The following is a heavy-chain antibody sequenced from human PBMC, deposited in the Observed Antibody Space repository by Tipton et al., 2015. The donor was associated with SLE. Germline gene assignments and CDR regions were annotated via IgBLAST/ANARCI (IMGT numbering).Heavy chain of an antibody. CDR3: ARDQTTVVTRGYYYYYMDV. J-gene: IGHJ6*03. CDR1: GGSISSYY. V-gene: IGHV4-59*01. CDR2: VHSSGST. Sequence: TLSLTCTVSGGSISSYYWSWIRQPPGKRLEWIGHVHSSGSTHYNPSLKSRVTISLDTSKNQFSLRMSSVTAADTAVYYCARDQTTVVTRGYYYYYMDVWGKGTTVTVSS. D-gene: IGHD4-23*01.